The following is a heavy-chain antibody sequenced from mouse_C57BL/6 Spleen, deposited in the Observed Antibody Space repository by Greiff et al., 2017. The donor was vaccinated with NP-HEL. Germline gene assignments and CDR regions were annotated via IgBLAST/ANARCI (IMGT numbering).Heavy chain of an antibody. V-gene: IGHV5-17*01. CDR3: ARPGFWYFDV. D-gene: IGHD2-2*01. CDR1: GFTFSDYG. Sequence: EVKLMESGGGLVKPGGSLKLSCAASGFTFSDYGMHWVRQAPEKGLEWVAYISSGSSTIYYADTVKGRFTISRDNAKNTLFLQMTSLRSEDTAMYYCARPGFWYFDVWGTGTTVTVSS. CDR2: ISSGSSTI. J-gene: IGHJ1*03.